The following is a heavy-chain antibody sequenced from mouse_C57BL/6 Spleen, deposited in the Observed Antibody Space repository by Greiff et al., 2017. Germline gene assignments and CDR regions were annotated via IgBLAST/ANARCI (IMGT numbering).Heavy chain of an antibody. Sequence: VQLQQPGAELVKPGASVKLSCKASGYTFTSYWMHWVKQRPGQGLEWIGMIHPNSGSTNYNEKFKSKATLTVDKSSSTAYMQLSSLTSEDSAVYYCAREEDDSRSYFDYWGQGTTLTVSS. D-gene: IGHD2-4*01. CDR3: AREEDDSRSYFDY. CDR2: IHPNSGST. V-gene: IGHV1-64*01. CDR1: GYTFTSYW. J-gene: IGHJ2*01.